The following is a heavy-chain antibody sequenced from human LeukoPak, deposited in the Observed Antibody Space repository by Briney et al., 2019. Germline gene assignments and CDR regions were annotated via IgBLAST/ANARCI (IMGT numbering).Heavy chain of an antibody. Sequence: GGSLRLSCAASGFTFSNYSMNWVRQAPGKGLEWVSSISSSSSYIYYADSVKGRFTISRDNSKNTLYLQMNSLRAEDTAVYYCARDRSNYYYYYMDVWGKGTTVTVSS. J-gene: IGHJ6*03. CDR2: ISSSSSYI. D-gene: IGHD3-10*01. CDR1: GFTFSNYS. V-gene: IGHV3-21*04. CDR3: ARDRSNYYYYYMDV.